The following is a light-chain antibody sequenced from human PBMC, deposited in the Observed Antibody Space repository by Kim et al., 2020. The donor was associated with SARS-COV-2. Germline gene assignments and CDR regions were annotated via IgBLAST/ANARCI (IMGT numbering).Light chain of an antibody. V-gene: IGLV4-69*01. J-gene: IGLJ2*01. Sequence: QFVLTQSPSASASLGASVKLTCTLSSGHSSYAIAWHQQQPEKGPRYLMKLNSDGSHSKGDGIPDRFSGSSSGAERYLTISSLQSEDEADYYCQTWDTGIRVFGGGTQLTVL. CDR3: QTWDTGIRV. CDR2: LNSDGSH. CDR1: SGHSSYA.